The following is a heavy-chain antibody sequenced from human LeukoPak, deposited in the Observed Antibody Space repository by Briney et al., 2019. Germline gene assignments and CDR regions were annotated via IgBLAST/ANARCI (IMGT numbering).Heavy chain of an antibody. CDR3: ARPRSTALNDPFGI. CDR2: SYYSGST. J-gene: IGHJ3*02. Sequence: SETLSLTCTVSGGSISSSTYYWGWIRQPPGKGLEWIGSSYYSGSTSYNPSLRSRVTISVDRSKNQFSLKLSSVTAADTSVYYCARPRSTALNDPFGIWGQGTMVTVSS. D-gene: IGHD2-2*01. CDR1: GGSISSSTYY. V-gene: IGHV4-39*01.